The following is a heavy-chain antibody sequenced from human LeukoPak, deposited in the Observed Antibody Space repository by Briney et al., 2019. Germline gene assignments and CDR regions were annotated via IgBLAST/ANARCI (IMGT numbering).Heavy chain of an antibody. J-gene: IGHJ4*02. CDR1: GGSLSSYC. CDR3: ARGAHYGSGSYYIAHYFDY. CDR2: IYYSGNT. Sequence: SETLSLTCTVSGGSLSSYCWSWIRQPPGKGLEWIGYIYYSGNTNYNPSLKSRVTISVDTSKNQFSLKLSSVTAADTAVYYCARGAHYGSGSYYIAHYFDYWGQGTLVTVSS. D-gene: IGHD3-10*01. V-gene: IGHV4-59*01.